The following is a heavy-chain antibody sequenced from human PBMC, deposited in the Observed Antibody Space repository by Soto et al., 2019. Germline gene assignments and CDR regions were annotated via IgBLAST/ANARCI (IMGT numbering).Heavy chain of an antibody. CDR3: ASQSSVYYYYGMDV. CDR1: GGSFSGYY. Sequence: SETLSLTCAVYGGSFSGYYWSWIRQPPGKGLEWIGEINHSGSTNYNPSLKSRVTISVDTSKNQFSLKLSSVTAADTAVYYCASQSSVYYYYGMDVWGQGPTVTVSS. CDR2: INHSGST. D-gene: IGHD3-10*01. V-gene: IGHV4-34*01. J-gene: IGHJ6*02.